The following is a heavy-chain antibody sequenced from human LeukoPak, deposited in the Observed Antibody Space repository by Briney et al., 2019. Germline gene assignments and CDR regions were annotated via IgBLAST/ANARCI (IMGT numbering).Heavy chain of an antibody. D-gene: IGHD5-18*01. CDR1: GGSISSNSHY. V-gene: IGHV4-39*01. CDR2: IYYSGST. J-gene: IGHJ4*02. Sequence: KPSETLSLTCTVSGGSISSNSHYWGWIRQPPGKGLEWIGSIYYSGSTYYNPSLKSRVTISVDTSKNQFSLKLSSVTAADTAVYYCARRTDTAMVPPPVDYWGQGTLVTVSS. CDR3: ARRTDTAMVPPPVDY.